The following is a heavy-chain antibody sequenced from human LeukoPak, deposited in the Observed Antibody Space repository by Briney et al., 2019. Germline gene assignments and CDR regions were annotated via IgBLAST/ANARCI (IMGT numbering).Heavy chain of an antibody. D-gene: IGHD3-3*01. Sequence: SETLSLTCAVYGVSFSGYYWSWIRQPPGKGLEWIGEINHSGSTNYNPSLKSRVTISVDTSKNQFSLKLSSVTAADTAVYYCARGNRLLRFLEWLSTKYYFDYWGQGTLVTVSS. CDR2: INHSGST. V-gene: IGHV4-34*01. CDR1: GVSFSGYY. CDR3: ARGNRLLRFLEWLSTKYYFDY. J-gene: IGHJ4*02.